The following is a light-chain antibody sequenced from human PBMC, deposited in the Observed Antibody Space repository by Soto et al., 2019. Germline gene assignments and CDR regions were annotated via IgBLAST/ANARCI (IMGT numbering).Light chain of an antibody. V-gene: IGLV2-8*01. J-gene: IGLJ2*01. Sequence: QSALTQPPSASGSPGQAVTISCTGTSSDVGGYNYVSWYHQHPGKPPKLMIYEVSKRPSGVPDRFSGSKSGNTASLTVSGLQAEDEADYYRRSSAGSNTHVVFGGGTKLTVL. CDR3: RSSAGSNTHVV. CDR2: EVS. CDR1: SSDVGGYNY.